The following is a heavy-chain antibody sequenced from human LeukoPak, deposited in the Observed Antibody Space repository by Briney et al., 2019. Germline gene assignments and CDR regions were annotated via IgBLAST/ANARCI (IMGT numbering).Heavy chain of an antibody. J-gene: IGHJ6*02. CDR1: GFTFSSYA. V-gene: IGHV3-23*01. CDR3: AEDSTRYCSSTSCPPDV. CDR2: ISGSGGST. D-gene: IGHD2-2*01. Sequence: GGSLRLSCAASGFTFSSYAMSWVCQAPGKGLEWVSAISGSGGSTYYADSVKGRFTISRDNSKNTLYLQMNSLRAEDTAVYYCAEDSTRYCSSTSCPPDVWGQGTTVTVSS.